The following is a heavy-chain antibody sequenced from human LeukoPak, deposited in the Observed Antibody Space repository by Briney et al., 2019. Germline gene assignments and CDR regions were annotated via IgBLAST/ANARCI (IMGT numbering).Heavy chain of an antibody. D-gene: IGHD2-15*01. CDR3: ARDLCSGGACSDY. J-gene: IGHJ4*02. V-gene: IGHV3-48*03. CDR1: GFTFSSYE. Sequence: GGSLRLSCAASGFTFSSYEMNWVRQAPGKGLEGVSYISSSGSTIYYADSVKGRFTISRDNAKSSLYLQMNSLRAEDTAVYYCARDLCSGGACSDYWGQGTLVTVSS. CDR2: ISSSGSTI.